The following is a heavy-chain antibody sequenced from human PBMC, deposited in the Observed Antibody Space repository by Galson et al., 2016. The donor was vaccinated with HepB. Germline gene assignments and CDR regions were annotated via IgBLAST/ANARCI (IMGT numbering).Heavy chain of an antibody. D-gene: IGHD3-9*01. V-gene: IGHV3-9*01. CDR3: ARGHSAGYLTTWIDS. CDR1: EFPFDDYA. J-gene: IGHJ4*02. CDR2: ISWNSGNI. Sequence: SLRLSCAASEFPFDDYAMHWVRQAPGKGLAWVSGISWNSGNIDYADSVKGRFTISRDNAKNSLFLQMTSLRVEDTALYYCARGHSAGYLTTWIDSWGQGTLVTVSS.